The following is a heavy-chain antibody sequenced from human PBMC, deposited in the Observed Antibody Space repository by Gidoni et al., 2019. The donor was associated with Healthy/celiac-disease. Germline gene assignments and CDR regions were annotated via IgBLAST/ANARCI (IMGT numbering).Heavy chain of an antibody. CDR3: ARGPGRASDFWSGNPSIGY. CDR2: INHSGST. CDR1: GGSSGGYC. D-gene: IGHD3-3*01. V-gene: IGHV4-34*01. J-gene: IGHJ4*02. Sequence: QVQLQQWCAGLLKPSVTLSLTGAVYGGSSGGYCGSWIRQPPGKGLEWIGEINHSGSTNYNPSLKSRVTISVDTSKNQCSLKLSSVTAADTAVYYCARGPGRASDFWSGNPSIGYWGQGTLVTVSS.